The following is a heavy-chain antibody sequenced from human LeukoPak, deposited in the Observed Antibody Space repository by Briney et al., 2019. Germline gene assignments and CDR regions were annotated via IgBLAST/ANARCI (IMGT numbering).Heavy chain of an antibody. CDR1: GFTFSSYA. Sequence: GGSLRLSCAASGFTFSSYAMSWVRQAPGKGLEWVSGISGSGGTTYCPGSVKGRFTISRDNSKNALYPQMNSLRAEETAVYYCATATTVTNAFDIWGQGTMVTVSS. D-gene: IGHD4-17*01. V-gene: IGHV3-23*01. J-gene: IGHJ3*02. CDR3: ATATTVTNAFDI. CDR2: ISGSGGTT.